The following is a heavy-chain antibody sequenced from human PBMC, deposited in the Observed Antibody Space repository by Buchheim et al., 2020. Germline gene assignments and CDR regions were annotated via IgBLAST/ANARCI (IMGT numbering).Heavy chain of an antibody. D-gene: IGHD3-9*01. CDR3: ARVIRTRMNIDWYGWFDP. CDR2: ISRTGANT. V-gene: IGHV3-23*01. CDR1: GFMFSNNA. J-gene: IGHJ5*02. Sequence: EVQVLESGGGLVHPGGSLRLACAASGFMFSNNAMSWVRQTPGKGLDWVASISRTGANTYYAESVKGRFTISRDNSRNTLFFQMNSMGVEDTAIYYCARVIRTRMNIDWYGWFDPWGGGT.